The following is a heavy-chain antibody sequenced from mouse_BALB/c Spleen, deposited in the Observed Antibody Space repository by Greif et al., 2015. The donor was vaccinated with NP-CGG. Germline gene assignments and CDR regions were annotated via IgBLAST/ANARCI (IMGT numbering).Heavy chain of an antibody. CDR2: ISYSGST. V-gene: IGHV3-8*02. D-gene: IGHD2-1*01. CDR3: ARSPYGNYAMDY. Sequence: EVKLMESGPSLVKPSQTLSLTCSVTGDSITSGYWNWIRKFPGNKLEYMGYISYSGSTYYNPPLKSRISITRDTSKNQYYLQLNSVTTEDTATYYCARSPYGNYAMDYWGQGTSVTVSS. CDR1: GDSITSGY. J-gene: IGHJ4*01.